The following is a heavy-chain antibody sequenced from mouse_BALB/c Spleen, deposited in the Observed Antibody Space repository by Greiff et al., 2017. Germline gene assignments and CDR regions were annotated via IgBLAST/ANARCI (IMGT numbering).Heavy chain of an antibody. Sequence: VQLQQSGPELVRPGVSVKISCKGSGYTFTDYAMHWVKQSHAKSLEWIGVISTYYGNTNYNQKFKGKATMTVDKSSSTAYMELARLTSEDTAVYYCNARTGTRFAYWGQGTLVTVSA. J-gene: IGHJ3*01. CDR3: NARTGTRFAY. D-gene: IGHD4-1*01. CDR1: GYTFTDYA. V-gene: IGHV1-67*01. CDR2: ISTYYGNT.